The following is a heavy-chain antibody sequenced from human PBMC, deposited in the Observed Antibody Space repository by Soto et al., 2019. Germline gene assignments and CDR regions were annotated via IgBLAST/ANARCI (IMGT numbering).Heavy chain of an antibody. CDR1: GFSFSSYA. V-gene: IGHV3-23*01. CDR3: AKDPVSSSWYVKSWFDP. D-gene: IGHD6-13*01. CDR2: ISGSGGST. J-gene: IGHJ5*02. Sequence: GGVLRLSCAAAGFSFSSYAMSWVRQAPGKGLEWVSAISGSGGSTYYADSVKGRFTISRDNSKNTLYLQMNSLRAEDTAVYYCAKDPVSSSWYVKSWFDPWGQGTLVTVSA.